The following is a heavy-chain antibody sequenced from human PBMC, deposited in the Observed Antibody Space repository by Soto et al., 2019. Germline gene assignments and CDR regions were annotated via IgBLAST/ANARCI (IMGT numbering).Heavy chain of an antibody. Sequence: QVQLVESGGGVDQPGRSLRLSCAASGFIFSNYGMHWVSQAPVKGLEWVSIIRYDGSNENYIESVRGRFTISRDNSRNTLCLTMNSLRAEDTAVYYCARGNGSGSYLIDYWGQGTLVTVSS. CDR3: ARGNGSGSYLIDY. V-gene: IGHV3-33*01. J-gene: IGHJ4*02. D-gene: IGHD3-10*01. CDR1: GFIFSNYG. CDR2: IRYDGSNE.